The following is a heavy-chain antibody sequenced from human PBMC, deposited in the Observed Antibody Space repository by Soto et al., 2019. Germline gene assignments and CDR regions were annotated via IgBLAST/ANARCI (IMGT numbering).Heavy chain of an antibody. CDR1: GFTFSTYA. V-gene: IGHV3-23*01. Sequence: EVQLLESGGGLVQPGGSLRLSCAASGFTFSTYAMSWVRQAPGKGLEWVATIRGSGGNTHYADSVNGRFTTSRDNSENTVYLRISRRRAEDTAGYYCARVKAQALRSGWYGGDYIWGHGTMVTVSS. D-gene: IGHD6-19*01. CDR3: ARVKAQALRSGWYGGDYI. CDR2: IRGSGGNT. J-gene: IGHJ3*02.